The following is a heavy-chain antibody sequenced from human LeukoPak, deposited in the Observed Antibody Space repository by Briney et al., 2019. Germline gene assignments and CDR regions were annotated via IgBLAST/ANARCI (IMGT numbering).Heavy chain of an antibody. CDR2: ISYDGSNK. J-gene: IGHJ3*02. Sequence: GGSLRLSCAASGFTFSSYAMHWVRQAPGKGLEWVAVISYDGSNKYYADSVKGRFTISRDNSKNTLYLQMNSLRAEDTAVYYCARGNYYDSSGYYRFDAFDIWGQGTMVSVSS. D-gene: IGHD3-22*01. V-gene: IGHV3-30-3*01. CDR3: ARGNYYDSSGYYRFDAFDI. CDR1: GFTFSSYA.